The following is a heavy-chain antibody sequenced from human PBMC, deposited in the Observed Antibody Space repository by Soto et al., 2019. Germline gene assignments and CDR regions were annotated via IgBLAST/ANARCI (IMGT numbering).Heavy chain of an antibody. Sequence: GGSLRLSCAASGFTFSSYAMSWVRQAPGKGLEWVSAISGSGGSTYYADSVKGRFTISRDNSKNTLYLQMNSLRAEDTAVYYCAKVTPHGDYGSHSAYYYYGMDVWGQGTTVTVSS. V-gene: IGHV3-23*01. J-gene: IGHJ6*02. CDR1: GFTFSSYA. CDR3: AKVTPHGDYGSHSAYYYYGMDV. D-gene: IGHD4-17*01. CDR2: ISGSGGST.